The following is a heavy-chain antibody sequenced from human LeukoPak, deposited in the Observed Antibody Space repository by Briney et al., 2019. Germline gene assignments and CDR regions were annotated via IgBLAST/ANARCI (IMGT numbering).Heavy chain of an antibody. CDR3: ARDLKVVTFGGVIVNGGNFDY. V-gene: IGHV1-18*01. D-gene: IGHD3-16*02. Sequence: ASVKVSCKASGYTFTSYGTSWVRQAPGRGLEWMGWISAYNGNTNYAQKLQGRVTMTTDTSTSTAYMELRSLRSDDTAVYYCARDLKVVTFGGVIVNGGNFDYWGQGTLVTVSS. J-gene: IGHJ4*02. CDR2: ISAYNGNT. CDR1: GYTFTSYG.